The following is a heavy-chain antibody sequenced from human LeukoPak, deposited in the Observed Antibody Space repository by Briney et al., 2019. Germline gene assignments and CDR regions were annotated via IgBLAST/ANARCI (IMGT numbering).Heavy chain of an antibody. V-gene: IGHV3-21*01. CDR3: ARVLDGYSYGFDY. CDR2: ISSSSSYI. Sequence: SSISSSSSYIYYADSVKGRFTISRDNAKNSLYLQMNSLRAEDTAVYYCARVLDGYSYGFDYWGQGTLVTVSS. D-gene: IGHD5-18*01. J-gene: IGHJ4*02.